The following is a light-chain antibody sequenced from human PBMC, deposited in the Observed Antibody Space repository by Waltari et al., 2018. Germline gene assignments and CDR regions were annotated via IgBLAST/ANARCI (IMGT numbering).Light chain of an antibody. Sequence: QSALTQPPSASGTPGQKVTISCSGRYSNVGNNVVNWYQQFPGTAPKLLIYRSDQRPSGVPDRFSGSKSGTSASLAIIGLRSDDEADYYCASWDDSLNGRWVFGGGTKLTVL. CDR3: ASWDDSLNGRWV. J-gene: IGLJ2*01. CDR1: YSNVGNNV. V-gene: IGLV1-44*01. CDR2: RSD.